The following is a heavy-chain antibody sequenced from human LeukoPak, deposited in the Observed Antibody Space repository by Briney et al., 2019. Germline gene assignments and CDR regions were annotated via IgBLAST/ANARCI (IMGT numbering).Heavy chain of an antibody. J-gene: IGHJ4*02. CDR1: GGSISSYY. D-gene: IGHD1-26*01. CDR3: AGLLGGARVY. CDR2: IYYSGST. Sequence: SETLSLTXTVSGGSISSYYWSWIRQTPGKGLEWIGYIYYSGSTNYNPSLKSRVTISVDTSKNQFSLKLSSVTAADTAVYYCAGLLGGARVYWGQGTLVTVSS. V-gene: IGHV4-59*01.